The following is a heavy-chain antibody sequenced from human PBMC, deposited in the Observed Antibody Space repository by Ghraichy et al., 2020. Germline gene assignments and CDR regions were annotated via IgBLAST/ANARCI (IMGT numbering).Heavy chain of an antibody. D-gene: IGHD3-9*01. J-gene: IGHJ6*02. V-gene: IGHV1-69*13. CDR3: ASQAVLRYFEDYYYGMDV. Sequence: SVKVSCKASGGTFSSYAISWVRQAPGQGLEWMGGIIPIFGTANYAQKFQGRVTITADESTSTAYMELSSLRSEDTAVYYCASQAVLRYFEDYYYGMDVWGQGTTVTVSS. CDR2: IIPIFGTA. CDR1: GGTFSSYA.